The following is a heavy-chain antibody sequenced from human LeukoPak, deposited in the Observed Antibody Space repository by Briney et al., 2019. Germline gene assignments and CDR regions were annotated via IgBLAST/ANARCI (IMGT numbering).Heavy chain of an antibody. V-gene: IGHV3-23*01. Sequence: GGSLRLSCEASGFTFSSDAMSWVRQAPGKGVEWFSAIIGSGGATYSADSVKGRFTISRDNSKNPLYVQMTSLRAEDTAVYYCAEHPSMPRGPGYWGQGTLVTVSS. CDR3: AEHPSMPRGPGY. CDR1: GFTFSSDA. J-gene: IGHJ4*02. CDR2: IIGSGGAT. D-gene: IGHD3-10*01.